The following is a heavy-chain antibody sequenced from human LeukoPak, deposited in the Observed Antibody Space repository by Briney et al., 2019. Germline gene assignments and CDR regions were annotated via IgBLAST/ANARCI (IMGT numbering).Heavy chain of an antibody. Sequence: GGSLRLSCAASGLTFSGYDMHWVRQAPGKGLEWVSYITSDRRTISYADPVKGRFTISRDNDKRLLYLQMDSLRAGDTAIYYCARSTSGTFDYWGQGMLVTVSS. D-gene: IGHD6-13*01. CDR3: ARSTSGTFDY. CDR2: ITSDRRTI. J-gene: IGHJ4*02. V-gene: IGHV3-48*01. CDR1: GLTFSGYD.